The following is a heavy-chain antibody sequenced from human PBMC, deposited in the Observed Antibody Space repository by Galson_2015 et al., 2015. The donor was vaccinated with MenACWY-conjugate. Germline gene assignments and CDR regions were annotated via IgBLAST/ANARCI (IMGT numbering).Heavy chain of an antibody. CDR3: VKGVGVTTSNYFDY. J-gene: IGHJ4*02. Sequence: SLRLSCAASGFTFSSYAMHWVRQAPGKGLEYVSAISSNGDSTYYAGSVKGRFTISRGNSKNTLYLQMSSLRAEDTAVYYCVKGVGVTTSNYFDYWCQGTLVPVSS. D-gene: IGHD1-26*01. CDR2: ISSNGDST. CDR1: GFTFSSYA. V-gene: IGHV3-64D*06.